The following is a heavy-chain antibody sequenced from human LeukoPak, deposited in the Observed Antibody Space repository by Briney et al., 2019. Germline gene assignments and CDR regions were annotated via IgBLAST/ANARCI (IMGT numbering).Heavy chain of an antibody. D-gene: IGHD3-22*01. CDR1: GFTFSSYE. V-gene: IGHV3-48*03. CDR2: ISSSGSTI. CDR3: ARAWGFDSSGYWEDY. Sequence: PGGSLRLSCAASGFTFSSYEMNWVRQAPGKGLEWVSYISSSGSTIYYADSVKGRFTISRDNAKNSLYLQMNSLRAEDTAVYYCARAWGFDSSGYWEDYWGQGTLVTVSS. J-gene: IGHJ4*02.